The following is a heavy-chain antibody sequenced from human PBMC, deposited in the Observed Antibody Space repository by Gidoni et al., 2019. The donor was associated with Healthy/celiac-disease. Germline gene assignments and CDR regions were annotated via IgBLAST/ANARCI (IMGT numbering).Heavy chain of an antibody. CDR3: ARSLIAAAANWFDP. CDR2: IDWDDYK. V-gene: IGHV2-70*01. D-gene: IGHD6-13*01. J-gene: IGHJ5*02. Sequence: QVTLRESGPALVKPTQTLTLTCTFSGFSLSTSGMCVSWIRQPPGKALEWLALIDWDDYKYYSTSLKTRLTISKDTSKNQVVLTMTNMDPVDTATYYCARSLIAAAANWFDPWGQGTLVTVSS. CDR1: GFSLSTSGMC.